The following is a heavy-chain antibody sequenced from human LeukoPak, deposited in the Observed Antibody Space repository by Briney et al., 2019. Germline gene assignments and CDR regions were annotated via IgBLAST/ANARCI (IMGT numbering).Heavy chain of an antibody. V-gene: IGHV4-59*01. CDR3: ARLPVRRPYYYGSGGWYYFDY. D-gene: IGHD3-10*01. Sequence: PSETLSLTCTVSGDSISTYYWSWIRQSPGKGLEWIGYIYHSGSTKYNPSLKSRVTISVDTSKKQFSLKLSSVTAADTAVYYCARLPVRRPYYYGSGGWYYFDYWGQGTLVTVSS. CDR2: IYHSGST. J-gene: IGHJ4*02. CDR1: GDSISTYY.